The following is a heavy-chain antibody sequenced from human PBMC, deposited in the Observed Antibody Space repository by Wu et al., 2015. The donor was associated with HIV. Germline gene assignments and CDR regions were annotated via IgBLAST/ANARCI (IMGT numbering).Heavy chain of an antibody. CDR2: ITPLSGRP. V-gene: IGHV1-69*15. CDR1: GGTFSSYA. D-gene: IGHD1-1*01. J-gene: IGHJ6*02. CDR3: DQNTRIDRNGIHIYHHYGMDV. Sequence: QVQLVQSGAEVKKPGSSVKVSCKASGGTFSSYAISWVRQAPGQGLEWMGRITPLSGRPNYAQRFQGRLAIAADESTTTVFMELSSLKSDDTAVYYCDQNTRIDRNGIHIYHHYGMDVVGPRDHTHR.